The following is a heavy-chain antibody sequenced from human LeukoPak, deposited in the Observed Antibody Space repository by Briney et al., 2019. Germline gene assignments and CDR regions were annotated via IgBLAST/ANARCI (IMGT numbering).Heavy chain of an antibody. J-gene: IGHJ4*02. CDR1: GGSISSGSYY. CDR3: ASSLVAAAESFDY. CDR2: IYTSTST. V-gene: IGHV4-61*02. Sequence: PSETLSLTCTVSGGSISSGSYYWSWIRQPAGKGLEWIGRIYTSTSTNYNPSLKSRVTISVDTSKNQYSLKLSSVTAADTAVYYCASSLVAAAESFDYWGQGTLVTVSS. D-gene: IGHD6-13*01.